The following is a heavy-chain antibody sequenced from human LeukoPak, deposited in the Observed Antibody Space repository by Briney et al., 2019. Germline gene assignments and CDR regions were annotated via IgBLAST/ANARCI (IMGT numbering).Heavy chain of an antibody. Sequence: PGGSLTLSCAASGFTFSSYSMNWVRQPPGKGLEWVSSISCSGSYIYSPDSVKGRFTISRDNANHSLSLQMNGLRAEDTAVYYCATYYYESSGYYHFDDWGQGTPVTVSS. V-gene: IGHV3-21*01. CDR3: ATYYYESSGYYHFDD. CDR1: GFTFSSYS. J-gene: IGHJ4*02. D-gene: IGHD3-22*01. CDR2: ISCSGSYI.